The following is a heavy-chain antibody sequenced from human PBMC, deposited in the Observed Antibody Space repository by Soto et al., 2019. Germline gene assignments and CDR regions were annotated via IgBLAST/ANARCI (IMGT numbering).Heavy chain of an antibody. V-gene: IGHV3-23*01. CDR2: LSGGGSTA. CDR1: GFTFSSYA. Sequence: GGSLRLSCEASGFTFSSYAMNWVRQAPGKGLEWVSGLSGGGSTAYYADSVKGRFTISRDNSKNTLYLQMNSLRAADTAVYFCARDQAAGGTISRYFQDWGQGTLVTVSS. J-gene: IGHJ1*01. D-gene: IGHD6-13*01. CDR3: ARDQAAGGTISRYFQD.